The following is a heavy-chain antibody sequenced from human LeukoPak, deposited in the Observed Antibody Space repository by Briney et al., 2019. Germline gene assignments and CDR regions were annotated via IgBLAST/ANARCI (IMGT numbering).Heavy chain of an antibody. CDR1: GYTLTELS. Sequence: ASVKVSCKVSGYTLTELSMHWVRQAPGKGLEWMGGFDPEDGETIYAQKFQGRVTITADESTSTAYMELSSLRSEDTAVYYCARDRSCSGGSCYGYFGYFDYWGQGTLVTVSS. V-gene: IGHV1-24*01. J-gene: IGHJ4*02. CDR3: ARDRSCSGGSCYGYFGYFDY. CDR2: FDPEDGET. D-gene: IGHD2-15*01.